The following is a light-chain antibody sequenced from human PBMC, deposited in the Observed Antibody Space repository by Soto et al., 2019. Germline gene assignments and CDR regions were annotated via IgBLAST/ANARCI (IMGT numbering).Light chain of an antibody. CDR2: NNN. CDR3: ATWDGCLNWV. Sequence: QSVLTQPPSASGTPGQRVTVSCSGSTSNNGSHAVNWSQHFSGTAPRLLIYNNNLRPSGVPDRFSGSKSGTSASLAISGLQSDDEADYYCATWDGCLNWVFGGGTKLTVL. V-gene: IGLV1-44*01. J-gene: IGLJ3*02. CDR1: TSNNGSHA.